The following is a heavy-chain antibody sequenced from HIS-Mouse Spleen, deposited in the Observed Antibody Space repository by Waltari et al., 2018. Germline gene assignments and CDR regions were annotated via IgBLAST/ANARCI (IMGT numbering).Heavy chain of an antibody. D-gene: IGHD6-13*01. J-gene: IGHJ2*01. V-gene: IGHV4-39*07. CDR3: AREIPYSSSWYDWYFDL. CDR1: GGSISSSSYY. Sequence: QLQLQESGPGLVKPSETLSLTCTVSGGSISSSSYYWGWIRQPPGKGLEWIGSIYYSGITYYNPSLKSRVTIAVDTSKNQFSLKLGSVTAADTAVYYCAREIPYSSSWYDWYFDLWGRGTLVTVSS. CDR2: IYYSGIT.